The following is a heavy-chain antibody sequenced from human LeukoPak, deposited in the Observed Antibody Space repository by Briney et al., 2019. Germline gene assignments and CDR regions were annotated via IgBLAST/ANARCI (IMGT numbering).Heavy chain of an antibody. D-gene: IGHD1-26*01. CDR2: ISYDGSNK. CDR3: AKEVGTFTLDY. CDR1: GFIFSTYG. J-gene: IGHJ4*02. V-gene: IGHV3-30*18. Sequence: RGSPRLSCAASGFIFSTYGMHWVRQAPGQGLEWVAVISYDGSNKYYADSVEGRFTISRDNSKNTLYLQMNSLRTEDTAVYYCAKEVGTFTLDYWGQGTLATLSS.